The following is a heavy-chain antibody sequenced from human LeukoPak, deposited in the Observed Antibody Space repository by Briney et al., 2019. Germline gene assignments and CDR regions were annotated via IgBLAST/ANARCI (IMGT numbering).Heavy chain of an antibody. D-gene: IGHD6-13*01. CDR2: ISYDGSNK. CDR3: ARDASSHHYYYYMDV. CDR1: GFTFSSYA. V-gene: IGHV3-30*04. Sequence: GGSLRLSCAASGFTFSSYAMHWVRQAPGKGLEWVAVISYDGSNKYYADSVKGRFTISRDNSKNTLYLQMNSLRAEDTAVYYCARDASSHHYYYYMDVWGKGTTVTVSS. J-gene: IGHJ6*03.